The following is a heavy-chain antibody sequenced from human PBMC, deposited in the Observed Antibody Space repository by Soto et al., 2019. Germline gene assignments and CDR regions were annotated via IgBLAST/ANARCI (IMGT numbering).Heavy chain of an antibody. Sequence: PSETLSLTCSVSGGSISSYYWSWIRKTPGKGLEWIGYIYYSGSTNYNPSLKSRVTISVDTSKNQFSLKLSSVTAADTAVYYCASLRYFDWSPRGWFDPWGQGTLVTVSS. V-gene: IGHV4-59*01. CDR2: IYYSGST. J-gene: IGHJ5*02. CDR1: GGSISSYY. CDR3: ASLRYFDWSPRGWFDP. D-gene: IGHD3-9*01.